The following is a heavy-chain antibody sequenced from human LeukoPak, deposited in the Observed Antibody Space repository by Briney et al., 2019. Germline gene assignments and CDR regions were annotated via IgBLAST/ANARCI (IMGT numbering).Heavy chain of an antibody. V-gene: IGHV3-33*08. CDR2: IWYDGSNK. CDR1: GFTFSSYS. CDR3: ARVGYGSGFGAFDI. J-gene: IGHJ3*02. Sequence: GGSLRLSCAASGFTFSSYSMNWVRQAPGKGLEWVAVIWYDGSNKYYADSAKGRFTISRDNSKNTLYLQMNSLRAEDTAVYYCARVGYGSGFGAFDIWGQGTMVTVSS. D-gene: IGHD3-10*01.